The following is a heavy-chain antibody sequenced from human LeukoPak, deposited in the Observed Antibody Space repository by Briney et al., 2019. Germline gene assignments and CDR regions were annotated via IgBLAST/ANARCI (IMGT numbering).Heavy chain of an antibody. Sequence: GGSLRLSCAVSGITLSNYWMSWVRQAPGKGLERVSAISGSGGSTYYADSVKGRFTISRDNSKNTLYLQMNSLRAEDTAVYYCAKDLVSYDSSQDAFDIWGQGTMVTVSS. CDR1: GITLSNYW. V-gene: IGHV3-23*01. D-gene: IGHD3-22*01. J-gene: IGHJ3*02. CDR2: ISGSGGST. CDR3: AKDLVSYDSSQDAFDI.